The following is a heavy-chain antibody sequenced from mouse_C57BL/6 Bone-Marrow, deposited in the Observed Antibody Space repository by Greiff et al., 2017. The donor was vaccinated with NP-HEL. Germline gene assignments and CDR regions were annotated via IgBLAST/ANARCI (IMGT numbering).Heavy chain of an antibody. CDR3: ARLAYYSNDVGWYFDV. CDR2: ISYSGST. Sequence: DVQLQESGPGLAKPSQTLSLTCSVTGYSITSDYWNWIRKFPGNKLEYMGYISYSGSTDYNPSLKTRISIIRDTSKNQYYLQLNSVTTEDTATYYCARLAYYSNDVGWYFDVWGTGTTVTVSS. J-gene: IGHJ1*03. CDR1: GYSITSDY. D-gene: IGHD2-5*01. V-gene: IGHV3-8*01.